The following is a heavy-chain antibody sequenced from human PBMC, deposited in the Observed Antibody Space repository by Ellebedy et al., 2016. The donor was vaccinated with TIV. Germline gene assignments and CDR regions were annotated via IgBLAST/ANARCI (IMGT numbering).Heavy chain of an antibody. CDR1: GFIFNRYG. J-gene: IGHJ2*01. CDR3: TREARWGNWYFDL. Sequence: PGGSLRLSCAASGFIFNRYGIQWVRQAPGKGLEGIGAIASDGGATVYADFVRGRFTLSRDNSRNTVYLQMNSLSPDDTAVYYCTREARWGNWYFDLWGRGTLVAVST. D-gene: IGHD4-23*01. CDR2: IASDGGAT. V-gene: IGHV3-30*03.